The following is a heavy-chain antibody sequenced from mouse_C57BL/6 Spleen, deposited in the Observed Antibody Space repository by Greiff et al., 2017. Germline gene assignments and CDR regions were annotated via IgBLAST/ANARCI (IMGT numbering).Heavy chain of an antibody. J-gene: IGHJ4*01. CDR3: ASSVYDYPYYAMDY. Sequence: VQLQQPGAELVMPGASVKLSCKASGYTFTSYWLHWVKQRPGRGLEWIGEIDPSDSYPNYNQKLKGKSTLTVDKSSSTSYMQLSSLTSEDSAVYHCASSVYDYPYYAMDYWGQGTSVTVSS. CDR2: IDPSDSYP. CDR1: GYTFTSYW. V-gene: IGHV1-69*01. D-gene: IGHD2-4*01.